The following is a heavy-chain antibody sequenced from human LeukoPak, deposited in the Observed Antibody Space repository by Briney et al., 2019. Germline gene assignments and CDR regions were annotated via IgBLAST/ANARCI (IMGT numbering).Heavy chain of an antibody. CDR2: IYHSGST. CDR3: ARVRRVAVAGESDY. D-gene: IGHD6-19*01. V-gene: IGHV4-39*07. Sequence: SETLSLTCTVSGGSISSSSYYWGWIRQPPGKGLEWIGTIYHSGSTYYNPSLKSRVTISVDTSKNQFSLKLSSVTAADTAVYYCARVRRVAVAGESDYWGQGTLVTVSS. J-gene: IGHJ4*02. CDR1: GGSISSSSYY.